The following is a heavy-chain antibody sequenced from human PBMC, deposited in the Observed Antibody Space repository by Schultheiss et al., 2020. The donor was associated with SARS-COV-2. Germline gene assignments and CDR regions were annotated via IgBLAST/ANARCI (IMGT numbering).Heavy chain of an antibody. CDR1: EFSVSSNF. Sequence: GESLKISCAASEFSVSSNFMNWVRQAPGKGLEWVAVISYDGSDKYYADFVKGRFTISRDNSKNTLYLQVNSLKAEDTAVYYCARDHAWGYGYYFDYWGQGTLVTVSS. CDR2: ISYDGSDK. CDR3: ARDHAWGYGYYFDY. J-gene: IGHJ4*02. D-gene: IGHD5-18*01. V-gene: IGHV3-30*03.